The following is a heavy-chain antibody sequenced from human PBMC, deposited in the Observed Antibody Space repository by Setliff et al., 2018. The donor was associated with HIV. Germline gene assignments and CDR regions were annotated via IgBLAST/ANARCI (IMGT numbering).Heavy chain of an antibody. D-gene: IGHD3-10*01. V-gene: IGHV4-38-2*01. CDR3: ARLGYVSGGFYKTPGPYYFDY. CDR1: GYSLSSDYY. Sequence: SETLSLTCAVSGYSLSSDYYWGWIRQTPDKGLEWIGIIYYSGATYYNPSLTSRVTISVDTSRNQFSLKLRSVTAADTAAYYCARLGYVSGGFYKTPGPYYFDYWGQGALVTVSS. J-gene: IGHJ4*02. CDR2: IYYSGAT.